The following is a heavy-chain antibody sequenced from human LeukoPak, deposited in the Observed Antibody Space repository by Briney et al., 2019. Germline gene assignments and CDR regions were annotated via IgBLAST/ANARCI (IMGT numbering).Heavy chain of an antibody. V-gene: IGHV3-23*01. CDR1: GFTFSSYA. CDR2: ISGSGGST. CDR3: AKEKYYDYVWGTNDAFDI. Sequence: PGGSLRLSCAASGFTFSSYAMSWVRQAPGKGLEWVSAISGSGGSTYYADSVKGRFTISRDNSKNTLYLQMNSLRAEDTAVYYCAKEKYYDYVWGTNDAFDIWGQGTMVTVSS. J-gene: IGHJ3*02. D-gene: IGHD3-16*01.